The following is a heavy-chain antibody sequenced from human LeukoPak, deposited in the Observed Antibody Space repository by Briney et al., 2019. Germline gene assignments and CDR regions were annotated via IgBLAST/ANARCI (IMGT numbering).Heavy chain of an antibody. V-gene: IGHV1-58*02. CDR3: AAGYHYDSKDPRFGMDV. CDR1: GFPFSNSA. J-gene: IGHJ6*02. D-gene: IGHD3-22*01. CDR2: IVVGSGKT. Sequence: SVKVSCKASGFPFSNSAMQWVRQARGQRLEGIGWIVVGSGKTNYAQKYRERVTITRDMSTSTAYMELSSLRSEDTAVYYCAAGYHYDSKDPRFGMDVWGQGTTVTVSS.